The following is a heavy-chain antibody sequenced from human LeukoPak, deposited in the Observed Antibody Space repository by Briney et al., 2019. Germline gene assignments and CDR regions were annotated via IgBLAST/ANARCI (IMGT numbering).Heavy chain of an antibody. CDR2: VYYTGST. Sequence: SETLSLTCTVSGGSIISGASYWSWLRQRPGKGLEWIGYVYYTGSTYYNPSLKSRVTISIDTSKIQFSLKLSSVTAADTAVYYCARDLFGGSITIGSNWFDPWGQGTQVTVSS. CDR3: ARDLFGGSITIGSNWFDP. D-gene: IGHD1-20*01. V-gene: IGHV4-31*03. J-gene: IGHJ5*02. CDR1: GGSIISGASY.